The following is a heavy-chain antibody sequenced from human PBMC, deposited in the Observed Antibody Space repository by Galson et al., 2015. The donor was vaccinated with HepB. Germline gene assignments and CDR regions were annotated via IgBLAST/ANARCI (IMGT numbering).Heavy chain of an antibody. Sequence: SLRLSCAASGFTFSSFGMAWVRQAPGKGLEWVSSIVGSGGGTVYADSVKGRFTISRDNSRNTLYPQMSSLRAEDTAVYYCARGGGGFLDSWGQGTLVTVSS. J-gene: IGHJ4*02. CDR3: ARGGGGFLDS. V-gene: IGHV3-23*01. CDR1: GFTFSSFG. D-gene: IGHD2/OR15-2a*01. CDR2: IVGSGGGT.